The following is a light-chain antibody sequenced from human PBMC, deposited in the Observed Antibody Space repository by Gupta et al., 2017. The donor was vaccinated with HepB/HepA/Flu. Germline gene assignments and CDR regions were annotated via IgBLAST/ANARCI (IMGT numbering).Light chain of an antibody. CDR2: LRS. J-gene: IGKJ2*01. CDR3: MQARPPYT. Sequence: EIVLTQSPLSLTVTPGAPASIPCRSSQSLQHSNGFNYLDWYVQKPGRSPQLLIFLRSNRASGLPDRFSGSGSGTDFTLKISRVEAEDVGVYFCMQARPPYTFGQGTKLEIK. CDR1: QSLQHSNGFNY. V-gene: IGKV2-28*01.